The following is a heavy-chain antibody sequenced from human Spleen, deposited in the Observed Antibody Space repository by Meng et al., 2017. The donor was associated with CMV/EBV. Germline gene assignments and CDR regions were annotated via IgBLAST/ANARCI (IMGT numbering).Heavy chain of an antibody. CDR1: GGTFNSYA. CDR2: IIPILGIP. V-gene: IGHV1-69*10. J-gene: IGHJ4*02. Sequence: SVKVSCKASGGTFNSYAISWVRQAPGQGLEWMGGIIPILGIPNYAQKFQGRVAIAADKSTRTAYMELSSLRSEDTAVYFCATDLGNWGSHWGQGTLVTVSS. CDR3: ATDLGNWGSH. D-gene: IGHD7-27*01.